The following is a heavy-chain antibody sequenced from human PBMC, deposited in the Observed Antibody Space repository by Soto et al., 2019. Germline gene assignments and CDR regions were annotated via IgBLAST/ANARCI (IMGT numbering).Heavy chain of an antibody. V-gene: IGHV3-7*03. CDR1: GFTFNTYW. CDR3: ARHRDYNLDY. J-gene: IGHJ4*02. Sequence: PGGSLRLSCAASGFTFNTYWMTWVRQAPGRGLEWVANIKQDGSEEYSADSVKGRFTVSRDNAKNSVYLQMNSLSAEDTAVYYCARHRDYNLDYWGQGTLVTVSS. D-gene: IGHD4-17*01. CDR2: IKQDGSEE.